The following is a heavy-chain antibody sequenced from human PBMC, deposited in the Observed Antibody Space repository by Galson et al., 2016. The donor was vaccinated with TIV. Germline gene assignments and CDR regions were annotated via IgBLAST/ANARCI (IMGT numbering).Heavy chain of an antibody. CDR1: F. V-gene: IGHV4-31*02. Sequence: FWSWIRQHPGKGLKWIGYIYHSGSTHYNPSLKSRVAMSVDTSKNQFSLTLTSVTAADTAVYSCARDQDSGAYFDYWCQGTLVTVSS. CDR3: ARDQDSGAYFDY. CDR2: IYHSGST. J-gene: IGHJ4*02. D-gene: IGHD2-15*01.